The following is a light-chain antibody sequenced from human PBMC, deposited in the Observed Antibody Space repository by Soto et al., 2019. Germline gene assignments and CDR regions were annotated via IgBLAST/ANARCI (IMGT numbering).Light chain of an antibody. J-gene: IGKJ1*01. CDR2: DAS. V-gene: IGKV1-5*01. CDR1: QSISSW. CDR3: QQYSSYSAWT. Sequence: DIQMTQSPSTLSASVGDRVTITCRASQSISSWLAWYQQKPGKAPKLLIYDASSLQSGVPPRFSGSGSGTEFTLTIRSLQPEDIATYYCQQYSSYSAWTFGEGTKVDIK.